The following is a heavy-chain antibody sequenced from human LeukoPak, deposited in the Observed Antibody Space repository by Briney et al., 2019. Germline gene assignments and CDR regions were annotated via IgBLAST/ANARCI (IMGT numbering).Heavy chain of an antibody. CDR2: ISSNGGST. Sequence: GGSLRLSCSASGFTFSSYAMHWVRQAPGKGLEYVSAISSNGGSTYYADSVKGRFTISRDNSKNTLYLQMNSLRAEDTAVYYCASRHCSGGGCYFAGADPFDYWGQGTLVTVSS. CDR1: GFTFSSYA. V-gene: IGHV3-64*04. D-gene: IGHD2-15*01. J-gene: IGHJ4*02. CDR3: ASRHCSGGGCYFAGADPFDY.